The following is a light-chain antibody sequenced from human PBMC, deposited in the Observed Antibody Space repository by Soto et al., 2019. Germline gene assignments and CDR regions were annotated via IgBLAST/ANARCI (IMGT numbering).Light chain of an antibody. V-gene: IGKV3-20*01. CDR2: GAS. CDR1: QSVSSSY. Sequence: EIVLTQSPGTLSLSPGERATLSCRASQSVSSSYLAWYQQKPGQAPRLLMYGASSRATDIPDRFSGSGSGTDFTLTISRLESEDFAVYYCQQYGTSPPHTFGQGTKLEIK. J-gene: IGKJ2*01. CDR3: QQYGTSPPHT.